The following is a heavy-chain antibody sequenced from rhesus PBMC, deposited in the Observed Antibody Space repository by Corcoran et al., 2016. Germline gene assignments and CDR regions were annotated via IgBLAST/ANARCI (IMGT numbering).Heavy chain of an antibody. CDR3: ARSIVVVFTANDY. J-gene: IGHJ4*01. Sequence: QVQLQESGPGLVKPSETLSLTCTVSGGSISGYYYWSWSRQPPGKGLECIGGTYGHSASTSYHPSLKSRVTISKDTSKNQFSLKLSSVTAADTAVYYCARSIVVVFTANDYWGQGVLVTVSS. D-gene: IGHD2-27*01. V-gene: IGHV4-143*01. CDR2: TYGHSAST. CDR1: GGSISGYYY.